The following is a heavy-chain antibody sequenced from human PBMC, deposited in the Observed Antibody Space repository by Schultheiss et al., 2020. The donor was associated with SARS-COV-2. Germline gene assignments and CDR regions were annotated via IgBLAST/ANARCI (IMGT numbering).Heavy chain of an antibody. CDR3: ARDLAGQWLKF. V-gene: IGHV3-23*01. CDR1: GFTFSSYA. D-gene: IGHD6-19*01. J-gene: IGHJ3*01. CDR2: ISGSGGST. Sequence: GGSLRLSCAASGFTFSSYAMNWVRQAPGKGLEWVSAISGSGGSTYYADSVKGRFTISRDNSKNTLYLQMNSLRAEDTAVYYCARDLAGQWLKFWGQGTMVTVSS.